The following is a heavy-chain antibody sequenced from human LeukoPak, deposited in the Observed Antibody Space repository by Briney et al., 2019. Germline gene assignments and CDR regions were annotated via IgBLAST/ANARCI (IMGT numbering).Heavy chain of an antibody. CDR1: GFTVSSNY. CDR3: ARLDYEAYNWFDP. Sequence: TGGSLRLSCAASGFTVSSNYMSWVRQAPGKGLEWVSVIYSGGSTYYADSVKGRFSISRDNSKNTLYLQMNSLRAEDTAVYYCARLDYEAYNWFDPWGQGALVTVSP. CDR2: IYSGGST. J-gene: IGHJ5*02. D-gene: IGHD4-17*01. V-gene: IGHV3-53*01.